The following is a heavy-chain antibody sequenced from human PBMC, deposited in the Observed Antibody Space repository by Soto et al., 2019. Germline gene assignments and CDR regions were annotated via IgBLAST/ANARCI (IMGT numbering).Heavy chain of an antibody. CDR1: GFSLSASGVG. D-gene: IGHD3-16*01. J-gene: IGHJ4*02. CDR2: IYWDDAK. Sequence: QITLKESGPTLVKPTQTLTLTCTFSGFSLSASGVGVGWIRQPPGKALEWLAIIYWDDAKHYSPSLKSSLTNTKEPSKNQVGPTMANMDPVETATYYCANKGGGDRILDYWGQGTLVTVSS. V-gene: IGHV2-5*02. CDR3: ANKGGGDRILDY.